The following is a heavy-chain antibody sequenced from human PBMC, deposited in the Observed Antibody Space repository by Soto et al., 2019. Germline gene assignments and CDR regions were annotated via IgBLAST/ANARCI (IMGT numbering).Heavy chain of an antibody. CDR3: ARGNPFNYAGFDV. CDR1: GYTFSDFD. CDR2: MNAKSGDT. J-gene: IGHJ6*02. D-gene: IGHD3-16*01. Sequence: QAHLEQSGAEVKRPGASVKVSCKASGYTFSDFDINWLRQAAGQGPEWMGWMNAKSGDTFSAQRLQGKFNMTWDTSLSNAFMEVGSLTSDDAAIYYCARGNPFNYAGFDVWGQGTTVAVSS. V-gene: IGHV1-8*01.